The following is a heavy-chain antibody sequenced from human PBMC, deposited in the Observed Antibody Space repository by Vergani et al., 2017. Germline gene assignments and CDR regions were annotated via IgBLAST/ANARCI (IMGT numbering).Heavy chain of an antibody. CDR2: IYYSGST. Sequence: QVQLQESGPGLVKPSQTLSLTCTVSGGSISSYYWSWIRQPPGKGLEWIGYIYYSGSTNYNPSLKSRVTISVDTSKNQFSLKLSSVTAADTAVYYCAIVDTAMLLGAFDIWGQGTMVTVSS. CDR1: GGSISSYY. D-gene: IGHD5-18*01. V-gene: IGHV4-59*01. J-gene: IGHJ3*02. CDR3: AIVDTAMLLGAFDI.